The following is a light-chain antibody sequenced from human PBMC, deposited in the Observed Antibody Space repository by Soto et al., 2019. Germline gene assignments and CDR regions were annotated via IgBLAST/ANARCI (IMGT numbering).Light chain of an antibody. V-gene: IGLV2-14*01. CDR1: SSDVGGYNY. CDR3: SSYTSSSIPV. J-gene: IGLJ2*01. CDR2: DVS. Sequence: QSALTQPASVSGSPGQSITISCTGTSSDVGGYNYVSWYQQHPGKAPKLMIYDVSNRPSGVSNRFSGSKSGTTASLTISGLQAEDEADYYCSSYTSSSIPVFGGGTKLTVL.